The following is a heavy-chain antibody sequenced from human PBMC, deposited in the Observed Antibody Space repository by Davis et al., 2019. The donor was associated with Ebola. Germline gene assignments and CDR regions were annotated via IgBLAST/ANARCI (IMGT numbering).Heavy chain of an antibody. V-gene: IGHV4-34*01. CDR1: GGSFSGYY. Sequence: SQTLSLTCAVYGGSFSGYYWSWIRQPPGKGLEWIGEINHSGSTNYNPSLNSRVSISRDTSKNQFSLNVKSVTAADSAMYYCARTPQYSSYGSYFDYWGPGAQVTVSS. J-gene: IGHJ4*02. CDR2: INHSGST. CDR3: ARTPQYSSYGSYFDY. D-gene: IGHD6-6*01.